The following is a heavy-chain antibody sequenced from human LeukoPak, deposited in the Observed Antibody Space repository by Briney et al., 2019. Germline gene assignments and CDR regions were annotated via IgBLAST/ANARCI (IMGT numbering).Heavy chain of an antibody. J-gene: IGHJ3*02. CDR1: GFTFDDYA. CDR2: ISWNSGSI. CDR3: ARIGGNSPFGAFDI. V-gene: IGHV3-9*01. Sequence: GGSLRLSCAASGFTFDDYAMHWVRQAPGKGLEWVSGISWNSGSIGYADSVKGRFTISRDNAKNSLYLQMNSLRAEDTAVYYCARIGGNSPFGAFDIWGQGTMVTVSS. D-gene: IGHD4-23*01.